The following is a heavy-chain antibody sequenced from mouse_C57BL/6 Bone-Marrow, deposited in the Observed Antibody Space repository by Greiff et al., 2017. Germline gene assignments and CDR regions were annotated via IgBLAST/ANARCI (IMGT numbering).Heavy chain of an antibody. V-gene: IGHV5-6*01. CDR3: ARQNYGSSYVPHYYAMDY. J-gene: IGHJ4*01. Sequence: EVMLVESGGDLVKPGGSLKLSCAAPGFTFSSYGMSWVRQTPDKRLEWVATISSGGSYTYYPDSVKGRFTISTDNAKNTLYLQMSSLKSEDTAMYYCARQNYGSSYVPHYYAMDYWGQGTSVTVSS. D-gene: IGHD1-1*01. CDR2: ISSGGSYT. CDR1: GFTFSSYG.